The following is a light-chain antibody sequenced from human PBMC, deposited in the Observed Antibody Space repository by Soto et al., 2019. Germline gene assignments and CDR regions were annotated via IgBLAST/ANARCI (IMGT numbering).Light chain of an antibody. CDR3: SSYTGSISLYV. V-gene: IGLV2-14*01. CDR2: EVS. Sequence: QSALTQPASGSGSPGQSISISCTGTSSDVGAYDYVSWYQQYPGKAPKLMIYEVSNRPSGVSNRFSGSKSGNTASLIISGLQAEDEADYYCSSYTGSISLYVFGAGTKLTVL. CDR1: SSDVGAYDY. J-gene: IGLJ1*01.